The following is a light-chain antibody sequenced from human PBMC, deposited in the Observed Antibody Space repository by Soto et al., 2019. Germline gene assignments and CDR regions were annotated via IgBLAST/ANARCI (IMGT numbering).Light chain of an antibody. CDR3: SSHTSSRTCV. CDR2: EGN. V-gene: IGLV2-14*02. CDR1: GSAVGTYNL. Sequence: QPVLTQPASISGSPGQSITISCTGTGSAVGTYNLVSWYQQHPGKAPNLIIYEGNKRPSGVSNRFSGSKSGNTASLTISGLQAEDEADYYCSSHTSSRTCVFGTGTKLTVL. J-gene: IGLJ1*01.